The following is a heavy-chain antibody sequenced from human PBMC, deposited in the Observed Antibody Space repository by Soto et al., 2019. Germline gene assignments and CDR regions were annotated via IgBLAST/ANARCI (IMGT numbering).Heavy chain of an antibody. CDR2: ISSSSSYI. J-gene: IGHJ6*02. CDR3: ARLIAVAPGGYYYGMDV. Sequence: PGGSLRLSCAASGFTFSSYSMNWVRQAPGKGLEWVSSISSSSSYIYYADSVKGRFTISRDNAKNSLYLQMNSLRAEDTAVYYCARLIAVAPGGYYYGMDVWGQGTTVTAP. V-gene: IGHV3-21*01. D-gene: IGHD6-19*01. CDR1: GFTFSSYS.